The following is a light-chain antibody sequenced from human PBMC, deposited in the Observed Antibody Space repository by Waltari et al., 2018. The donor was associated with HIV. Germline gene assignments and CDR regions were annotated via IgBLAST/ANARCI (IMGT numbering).Light chain of an antibody. CDR2: EGS. CDR3: CSYAGSSTLEV. J-gene: IGLJ2*01. CDR1: SSDVGSYNL. Sequence: QSALPPRAPVPGSPAQSITISCTGPSSDVGSYNLVSRYQQHTGKAPELMIYEGSKRPSGVSNRFSGSKSGNTASLTISGLQAEDEADYYCCSYAGSSTLEVFGGGTKLTVL. V-gene: IGLV2-23*01.